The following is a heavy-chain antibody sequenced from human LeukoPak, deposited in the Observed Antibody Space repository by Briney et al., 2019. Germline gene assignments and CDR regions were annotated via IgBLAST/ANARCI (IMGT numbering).Heavy chain of an antibody. D-gene: IGHD2-2*01. V-gene: IGHV3-48*03. CDR3: ARKYCSTTSCLFDN. CDR2: ISSSGTTI. J-gene: IGHJ4*02. CDR1: GFTFSSYE. Sequence: GGSLRLPCAASGFTFSSYEMNWVRQAPGKGLQWVSDISSSGTTIYYADSVKGRFTISRDNAKNSLYLQMNSLRAEDTAVYYCARKYCSTTSCLFDNWGQGTLVTVSS.